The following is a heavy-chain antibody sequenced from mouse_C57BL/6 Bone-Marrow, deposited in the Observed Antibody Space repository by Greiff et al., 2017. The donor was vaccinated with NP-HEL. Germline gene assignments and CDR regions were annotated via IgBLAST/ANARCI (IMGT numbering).Heavy chain of an antibody. V-gene: IGHV1-81*01. D-gene: IGHD6-5*01. CDR3: ARYAYYYAMEY. J-gene: IGHJ4*01. CDR2: INPRSGNT. CDR1: GYTFTSYG. Sequence: VQLQQSGAELARPGASVKLSCKASGYTFTSYGISWVKQRTGQGLEWIGEINPRSGNTYYNEKFKGKATLTADKSSSTAYMELRSLTSEDSAVYFCARYAYYYAMEYWGQGTSVTVSS.